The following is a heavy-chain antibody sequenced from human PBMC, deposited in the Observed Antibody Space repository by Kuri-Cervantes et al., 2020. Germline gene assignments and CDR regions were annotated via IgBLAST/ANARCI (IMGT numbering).Heavy chain of an antibody. Sequence: GSLRLSCNVSGGSTSSYYWSWIRQSPGKGLEWIGYVSYNGRSTYSPSLKSRVAISLDWSKSQFSLTVTSMTAADTAVYYCAGLTVSGSYYFGQYYFFDYWGQGTLVTVSS. J-gene: IGHJ4*02. CDR1: GGSTSSYY. CDR2: VSYNGRS. D-gene: IGHD1-26*01. CDR3: AGLTVSGSYYFGQYYFFDY. V-gene: IGHV4-59*01.